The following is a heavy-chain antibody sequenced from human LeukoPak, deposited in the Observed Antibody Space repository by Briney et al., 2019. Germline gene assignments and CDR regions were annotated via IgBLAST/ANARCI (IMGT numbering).Heavy chain of an antibody. J-gene: IGHJ4*02. Sequence: ASVKVSCKVSGFSLTEFSMHWVRQTPGEGFEWMGDFDPEDGETRYAQNFQGRVTLIEDTSTDTAYMEMSSLRFEDTAIYYCAISPPGQYFYDSSGPFDSWGQGTLITVSS. CDR1: GFSLTEFS. CDR3: AISPPGQYFYDSSGPFDS. D-gene: IGHD3-22*01. CDR2: FDPEDGET. V-gene: IGHV1-24*01.